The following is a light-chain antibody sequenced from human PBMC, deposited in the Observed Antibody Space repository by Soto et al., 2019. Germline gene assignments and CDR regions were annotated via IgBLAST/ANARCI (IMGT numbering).Light chain of an antibody. CDR2: EVS. CDR3: SSYTASSTLVV. CDR1: RSDVGGYNY. V-gene: IGLV2-14*01. Sequence: QSALTQPASVSGSPGQSITISCTGTRSDVGGYNYVSWYQQHPGKAPKLMIYEVSNRPSGVSNRFSDSKSGNTASLTISGLQAEDEADYYCSSYTASSTLVVFGGGTKLTVL. J-gene: IGLJ2*01.